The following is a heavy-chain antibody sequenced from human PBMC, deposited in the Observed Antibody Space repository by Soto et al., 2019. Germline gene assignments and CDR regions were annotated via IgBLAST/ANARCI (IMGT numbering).Heavy chain of an antibody. CDR3: SQGGP. Sequence: EASVKFSCKASGGTFSSFAISWVRQAPGQGLEWMGGIIPIFGTANYAQKFQGRVTITADESTSTAYMELSSLRSEDTAVYYCSQGGPWGQGTLVTVSS. D-gene: IGHD3-16*01. V-gene: IGHV1-69*13. CDR2: IIPIFGTA. CDR1: GGTFSSFA. J-gene: IGHJ5*02.